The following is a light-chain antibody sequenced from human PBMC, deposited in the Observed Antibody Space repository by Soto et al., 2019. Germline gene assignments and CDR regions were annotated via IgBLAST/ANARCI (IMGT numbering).Light chain of an antibody. CDR3: MQALQTPCT. Sequence: DIVMTQSPLSLPVTPGEPASISCRSSQSLLHSNGYNYLDWYLQKPGQSPQLLIYLGSNRASGVPDRFSGSGSGKHFTLKISRVEAEDVGVYYCMQALQTPCTFGQGTKLEIK. CDR2: LGS. CDR1: QSLLHSNGYNY. J-gene: IGKJ2*02. V-gene: IGKV2-28*01.